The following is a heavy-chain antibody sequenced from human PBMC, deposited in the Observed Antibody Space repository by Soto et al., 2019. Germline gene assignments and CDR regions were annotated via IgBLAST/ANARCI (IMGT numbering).Heavy chain of an antibody. CDR2: VYYGGST. CDR1: GGSISNYY. CDR3: ASQPSGSYTNWFAS. Sequence: PSETLSLTCTVSGGSISNYYWSWIRRPPGKGLEWIGYVYYGGSTNYNPSLKSRVTISVDTSKNQFSLKLSSVTAADTAVYYCASQPSGSYTNWFASWGRGTLVIVSS. V-gene: IGHV4-59*08. D-gene: IGHD1-26*01. J-gene: IGHJ5*01.